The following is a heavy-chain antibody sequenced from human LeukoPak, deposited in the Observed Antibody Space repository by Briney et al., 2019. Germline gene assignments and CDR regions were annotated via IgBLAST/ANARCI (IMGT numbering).Heavy chain of an antibody. CDR2: ISGSGGST. CDR3: ASPRVSTTMVRGPLDY. CDR1: GFTFSSYG. Sequence: PGGSLRLPCAASGFTFSSYGMSWVRQAPGKGLEWVSAISGSGGSTYYADPVKGRFTISRDNYKNTLYLQMNSLRAEDTAVYYCASPRVSTTMVRGPLDYWGQGTLVTVSS. V-gene: IGHV3-23*01. D-gene: IGHD3-10*01. J-gene: IGHJ4*02.